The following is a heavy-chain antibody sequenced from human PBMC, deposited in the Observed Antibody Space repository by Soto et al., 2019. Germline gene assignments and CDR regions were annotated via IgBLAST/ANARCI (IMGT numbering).Heavy chain of an antibody. D-gene: IGHD3-16*01. CDR1: GTFLSELY. J-gene: IGHJ5*02. Sequence: SETMSLTCAVYGTFLSELYLTSIRPPPGKGLEWIGEINHVGGTNYNPSLKSRVTMSVDTSQNQFSLRLISVTAADTAMYFCVRIRYQLPSSVLWLDPWGQGTPVTVSS. CDR2: INHVGGT. CDR3: VRIRYQLPSSVLWLDP. V-gene: IGHV4-34*01.